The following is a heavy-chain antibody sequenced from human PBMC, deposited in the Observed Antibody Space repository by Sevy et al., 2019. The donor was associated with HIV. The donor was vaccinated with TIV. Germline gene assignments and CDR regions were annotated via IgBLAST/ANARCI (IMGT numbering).Heavy chain of an antibody. CDR3: ARDAARVIVPTAGFDS. J-gene: IGHJ5*01. CDR1: GFTFRSFS. CDR2: IWYDGRTE. D-gene: IGHD1-1*01. V-gene: IGHV3-33*01. Sequence: QPGGSLRLSCVASGFTFRSFSMHWVRQAPGKGLEWVAAIWYDGRTERYADSVQGRFTISRDNSKKTLYLQMNSLRDEDTAIYYCARDAARVIVPTAGFDSWGQGTLVTVSS.